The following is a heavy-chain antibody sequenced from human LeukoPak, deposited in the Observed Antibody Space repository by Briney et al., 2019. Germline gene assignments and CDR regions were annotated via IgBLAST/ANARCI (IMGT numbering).Heavy chain of an antibody. CDR1: GYTFTGYY. Sequence: ASVKVSCKAFGYTFTGYYMHWVRQAPGQGLEWMGWINPNSGGTNYAQKFQGRVTMTRDTSISTAYMELSRLRSDDTAVYYCARGFGGVIDVIDYWGQGTLVTVSS. CDR2: INPNSGGT. V-gene: IGHV1-2*02. J-gene: IGHJ4*02. CDR3: ARGFGGVIDVIDY. D-gene: IGHD3-16*02.